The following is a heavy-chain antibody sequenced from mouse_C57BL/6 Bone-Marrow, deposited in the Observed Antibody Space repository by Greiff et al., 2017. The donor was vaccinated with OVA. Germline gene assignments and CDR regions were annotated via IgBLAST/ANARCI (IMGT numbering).Heavy chain of an antibody. CDR1: GYTFTSYG. V-gene: IGHV1-58*01. Sequence: VQLQQSGAELVRPGSSVRMSCTTSGYTFTSYGINWVKQRPGPGLEWIGYVYIGNGYTEYNEKFMGNAPLTSDTSSSTAYMQLSSLTSEDSAIYFCARDYYGSSHWYFDVWGTGTTVTVSS. D-gene: IGHD1-1*01. J-gene: IGHJ1*03. CDR3: ARDYYGSSHWYFDV. CDR2: VYIGNGYT.